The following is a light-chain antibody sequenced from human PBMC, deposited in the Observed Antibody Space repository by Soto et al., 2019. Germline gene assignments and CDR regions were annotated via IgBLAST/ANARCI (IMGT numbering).Light chain of an antibody. CDR1: QSVSSSY. CDR2: GAS. V-gene: IGKV3-20*01. CDR3: QYYGSSPHWT. Sequence: EIVLTQSPGTLSLSPGERATLSCRASQSVSSSYLAWYQQKPGQAPRLLIYGASSRATGIPDRFSGSGSGTDFTLTISRLEPGDFAVYYCQYYGSSPHWTFGQGTKVDIK. J-gene: IGKJ1*01.